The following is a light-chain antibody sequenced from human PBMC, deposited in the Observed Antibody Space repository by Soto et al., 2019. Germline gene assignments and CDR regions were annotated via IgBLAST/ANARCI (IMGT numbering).Light chain of an antibody. CDR2: EVT. CDR3: SSYTNINTRACV. V-gene: IGLV2-14*01. J-gene: IGLJ1*01. CDR1: SGDIGSYNR. Sequence: QSALTQPDSVSGSPGQSITISCTGTSGDIGSYNRVSWYQQHPGKAPKLIIYEVTDRPSGVSNRFSGSKSGNTASLTISGLQAEDEAEYYCSSYTNINTRACVFGTGTQVTVL.